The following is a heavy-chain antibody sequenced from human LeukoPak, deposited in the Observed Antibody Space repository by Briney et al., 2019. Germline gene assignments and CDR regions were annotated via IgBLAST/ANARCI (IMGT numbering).Heavy chain of an antibody. V-gene: IGHV1-46*01. CDR2: INPSGGST. J-gene: IGHJ5*02. CDR1: GYTFTSYY. D-gene: IGHD3-22*01. Sequence: GASVKVSCKASGYTFTSYYMHWVRQAPGQGLEWMGIINPSGGSTSYAQKFQGRVTMTRDTSTSTVYMELSSLRSEDTAVYYCARDLGEDDSRGYYTYNWLDPWGQGTLVTVSS. CDR3: ARDLGEDDSRGYYTYNWLDP.